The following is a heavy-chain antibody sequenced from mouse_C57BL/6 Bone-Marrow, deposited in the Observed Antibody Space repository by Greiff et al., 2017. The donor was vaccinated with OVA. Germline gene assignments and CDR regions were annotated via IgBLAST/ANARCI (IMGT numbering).Heavy chain of an antibody. CDR3: TRDYGSSCAMDY. CDR2: IYPGNSDT. CDR1: GYTFTSYW. D-gene: IGHD1-1*01. Sequence: EVQRVESGTVLARPGASVKMSCKTSGYTFTSYWMHWVKQRPGQGLEWIGAIYPGNSDTSYNQKFKGKAKLTAVTSASTAYMELSSLTNEDSAVYYCTRDYGSSCAMDYWGQGTSVTVSS. V-gene: IGHV1-5*01. J-gene: IGHJ4*01.